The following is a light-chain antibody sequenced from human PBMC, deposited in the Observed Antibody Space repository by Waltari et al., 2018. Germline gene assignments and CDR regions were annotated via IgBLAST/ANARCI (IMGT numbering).Light chain of an antibody. Sequence: DVVMTQSPLSLPATLGQPASISCRSSQSLVHSDGNTYLNWFHQRPGQSPRRLIYKVSNRDSGVPDRFSGSGSGTDFTLKISRVEAEDVGFYYCMQGTHWWTFGQGTKVEIK. J-gene: IGKJ1*01. V-gene: IGKV2-30*02. CDR1: QSLVHSDGNTY. CDR2: KVS. CDR3: MQGTHWWT.